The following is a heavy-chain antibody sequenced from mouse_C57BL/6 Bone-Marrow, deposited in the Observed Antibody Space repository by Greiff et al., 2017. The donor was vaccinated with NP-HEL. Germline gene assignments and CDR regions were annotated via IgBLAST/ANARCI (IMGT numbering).Heavy chain of an antibody. D-gene: IGHD2-4*01. J-gene: IGHJ1*03. V-gene: IGHV5-4*01. CDR3: AREGLYYDYDGEDWYFDV. CDR2: ISDGGSYT. CDR1: GFTFSSYA. Sequence: EVKLMESGGGLVKPGGSLKLSCAASGFTFSSYAMSWVRQTPEKRLEWVATISDGGSYTYYPDNVKGRFTISRDNAKNNLYLQMSHLKSEDTAMYYCAREGLYYDYDGEDWYFDVWGTGTTVTVSS.